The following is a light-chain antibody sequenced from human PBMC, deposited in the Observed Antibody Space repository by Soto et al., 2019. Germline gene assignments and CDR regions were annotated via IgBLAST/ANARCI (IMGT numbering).Light chain of an antibody. CDR3: CSYAGSYTSLYV. V-gene: IGLV2-23*01. Sequence: QSALTQPASVSGSPGQSITISCTGTSSDVGSYNLVSWYQRYPGKAPKLMIYEGSKRPSGVSNRFSGSKSGNTASLTISGLQAEDEADYYCCSYAGSYTSLYVFGTGTMVTVL. J-gene: IGLJ1*01. CDR2: EGS. CDR1: SSDVGSYNL.